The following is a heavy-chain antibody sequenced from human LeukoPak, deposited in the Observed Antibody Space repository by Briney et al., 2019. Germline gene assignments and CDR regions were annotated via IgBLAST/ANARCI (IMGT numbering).Heavy chain of an antibody. D-gene: IGHD3-22*01. V-gene: IGHV3-7*01. CDR3: VKPYYYDSSGYYFDY. Sequence: GGSLRLSCAGSGFSFSSYWMSWVRQAPGEGLEWVANIKKDGNEKYYVDSVKGRFTISRDNAKNSLYLQMNSLRAEDTAVYYCVKPYYYDSSGYYFDYWGQGTLVTVSS. J-gene: IGHJ4*02. CDR2: IKKDGNEK. CDR1: GFSFSSYW.